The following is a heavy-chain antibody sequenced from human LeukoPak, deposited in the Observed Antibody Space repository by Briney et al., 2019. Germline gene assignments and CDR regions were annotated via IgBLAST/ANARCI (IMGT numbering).Heavy chain of an antibody. CDR3: ARGPPEYQLLGKMLSNYYYYYGMDV. CDR1: GYTFTGYY. CDR2: INPNSGGT. V-gene: IGHV1-2*02. Sequence: ASVKVSCKSSGYTFTGYYMHWVRPAPGQGLAWMGWINPNSGGTNYAQKFQGRVTMTRDTSISTAYMELSRLRSDDTAVYYCARGPPEYQLLGKMLSNYYYYYGMDVWGQGTTVTVSS. D-gene: IGHD2-2*01. J-gene: IGHJ6*02.